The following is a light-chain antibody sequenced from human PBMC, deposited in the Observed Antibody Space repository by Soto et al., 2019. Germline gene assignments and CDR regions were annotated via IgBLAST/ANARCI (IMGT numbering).Light chain of an antibody. V-gene: IGKV3-20*01. CDR2: GAS. Sequence: EIVLTQSPGTLSLSPGERATLSCRASQSVSSSYLAWYQQKPGQAPRLLIYGASSRATGIPDRFSGSGSGTGFTLTISRLVPEDFAVYYCQQYGSSPRTFGQGTNVELK. CDR3: QQYGSSPRT. J-gene: IGKJ1*01. CDR1: QSVSSSY.